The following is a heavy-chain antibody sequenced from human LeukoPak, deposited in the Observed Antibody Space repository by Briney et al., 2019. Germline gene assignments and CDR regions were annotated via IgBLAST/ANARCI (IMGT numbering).Heavy chain of an antibody. Sequence: PGGSLRLSRAPSRFTLSSYAMHWVGQAPGNGLEWVAVISYDGSNKYYAASVKGRFTISRDNSKNTLYLQMNSLRAEDTAVYYCANPENDYGDYKVYWGQGTLVTVSS. V-gene: IGHV3-30*04. CDR3: ANPENDYGDYKVY. D-gene: IGHD4-17*01. CDR1: RFTLSSYA. J-gene: IGHJ4*02. CDR2: ISYDGSNK.